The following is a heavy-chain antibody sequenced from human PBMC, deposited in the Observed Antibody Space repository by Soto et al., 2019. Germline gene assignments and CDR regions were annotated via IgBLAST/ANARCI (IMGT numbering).Heavy chain of an antibody. J-gene: IGHJ6*02. CDR2: ISGSGGST. CDR1: GFTFSSYA. CDR3: AKDSGRYLRFLEWFPYGMDV. V-gene: IGHV3-23*01. D-gene: IGHD3-3*01. Sequence: GGSLRLSCAASGFTFSSYAMSWVRQAPGKGLEWVSAISGSGGSTYYADSVKGRFTISRDNSKNTLYLQMNSLRAEDTAVYYCAKDSGRYLRFLEWFPYGMDVWGQGTTVTVSS.